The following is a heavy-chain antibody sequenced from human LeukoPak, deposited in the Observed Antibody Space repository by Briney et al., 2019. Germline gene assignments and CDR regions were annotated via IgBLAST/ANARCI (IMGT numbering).Heavy chain of an antibody. J-gene: IGHJ4*02. Sequence: PSETLSLTCTVSGGSISSGGYYWSWIRQHPGKGLEWIGYIYYSGSTYYNPSLKSRVTISVDTSKNQFSLKLSSVTAADTAVYYCARRRYSSSWYSHFDYWGQGTLVTVSS. CDR1: GGSISSGGYY. V-gene: IGHV4-31*03. CDR3: ARRRYSSSWYSHFDY. D-gene: IGHD6-13*01. CDR2: IYYSGST.